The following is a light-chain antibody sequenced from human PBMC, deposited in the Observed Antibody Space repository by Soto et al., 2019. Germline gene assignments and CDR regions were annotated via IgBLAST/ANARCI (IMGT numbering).Light chain of an antibody. CDR1: QSVSSD. CDR2: DAS. Sequence: ESVLTQSPATLSLSPGERATLSCRASQSVSSDLAWYQQKPGQAPRLLIYDASNRATGIPARFSGSGSGTDFTLTISSLEAEDFAVYYCQQRSNWPPITFGQGTRLEIK. V-gene: IGKV3-11*01. CDR3: QQRSNWPPIT. J-gene: IGKJ5*01.